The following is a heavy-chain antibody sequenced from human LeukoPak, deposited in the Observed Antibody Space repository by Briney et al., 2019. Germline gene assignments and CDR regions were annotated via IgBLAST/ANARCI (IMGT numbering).Heavy chain of an antibody. Sequence: ASVKVSCKAFGYTFTSYDINWVRQGTGQGLEWMGWMNPNSGNTGYAQKFQGRVTMTTNTSISTAYMELSSLRSEDTAVYYCARGITMVRGVIIKEPDYWGQGTLVTVSS. V-gene: IGHV1-8*01. CDR3: ARGITMVRGVIIKEPDY. CDR1: GYTFTSYD. J-gene: IGHJ4*02. D-gene: IGHD3-10*01. CDR2: MNPNSGNT.